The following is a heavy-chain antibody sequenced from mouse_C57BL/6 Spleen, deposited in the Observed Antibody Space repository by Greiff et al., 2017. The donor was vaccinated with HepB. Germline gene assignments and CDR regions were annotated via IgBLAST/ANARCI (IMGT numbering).Heavy chain of an antibody. Sequence: QVQLQQPGAELVKPGASVKLSCKASGYTFTSYWMQWVKQRPGQGLEWIGEIDPSDSYTNYNQKFKGKATLTVDTSSSTAYMQLSSLTSEDSAVYYFARRWLPRGDAMDYWGQGTTVTVSS. CDR1: GYTFTSYW. V-gene: IGHV1-50*01. CDR2: IDPSDSYT. J-gene: IGHJ4*01. CDR3: ARRWLPRGDAMDY. D-gene: IGHD2-3*01.